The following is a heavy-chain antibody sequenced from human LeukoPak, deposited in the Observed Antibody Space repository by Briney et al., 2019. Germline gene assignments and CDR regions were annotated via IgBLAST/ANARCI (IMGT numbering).Heavy chain of an antibody. CDR3: ARYYYDSSGYYYGVDY. D-gene: IGHD3-22*01. V-gene: IGHV1-69*05. J-gene: IGHJ4*02. CDR1: GGTFSSYA. Sequence: GASVKVSCKASGGTFSSYAISWVRQAPGQGLEWMGGIIPIFGTANYAQKFQGRVTITTDETTSTAYMELSSLRSEDTAVYYCARYYYDSSGYYYGVDYWGQGKLVTVSS. CDR2: IIPIFGTA.